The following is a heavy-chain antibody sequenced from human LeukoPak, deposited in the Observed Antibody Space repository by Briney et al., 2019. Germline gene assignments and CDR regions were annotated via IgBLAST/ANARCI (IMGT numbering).Heavy chain of an antibody. V-gene: IGHV3-30-3*01. Sequence: PGRSLRLSCAASGFTFSSYAMHWVRQAPGKGLEWVAVISYDGSNKYYADSVKGRFTISRDNSKNTLYLQMNSLRAEDTAAYYCARAYSSSWYTLFDYWGQGTLVTVSS. CDR1: GFTFSSYA. D-gene: IGHD6-13*01. J-gene: IGHJ4*02. CDR3: ARAYSSSWYTLFDY. CDR2: ISYDGSNK.